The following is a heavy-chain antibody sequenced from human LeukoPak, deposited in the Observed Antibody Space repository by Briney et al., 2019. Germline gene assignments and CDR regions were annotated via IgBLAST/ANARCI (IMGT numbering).Heavy chain of an antibody. CDR2: IYYSGST. J-gene: IGHJ4*02. D-gene: IGHD2-15*01. CDR3: ARGVVVAATGRVVFDY. V-gene: IGHV4-59*01. Sequence: SETLSLTCTVSGGSISSYYWSWIRQPPGKGLEWIGYIYYSGSTNYNPSLKSRVTISVDTSKNQFSLKLSSVTAADTAVYYCARGVVVAATGRVVFDYWGQGTLVTVSS. CDR1: GGSISSYY.